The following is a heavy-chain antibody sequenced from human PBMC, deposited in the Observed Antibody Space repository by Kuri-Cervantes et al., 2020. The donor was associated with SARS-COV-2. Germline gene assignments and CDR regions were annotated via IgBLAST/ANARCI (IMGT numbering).Heavy chain of an antibody. CDR2: IYYSGNT. CDR1: GASISGSPHY. D-gene: IGHD3-3*01. Sequence: GSLRLSCSVSGASISGSPHYWDWLRQTPGKGLEWIGNIYYSGNTYYNPSLESRVAIFLDTSKNQFSLKLNSVTAADTAVYYCARQMMSSITIFGVVITRNWFDPWARGPL. CDR3: ARQMMSSITIFGVVITRNWFDP. J-gene: IGHJ5*02. V-gene: IGHV4-39*01.